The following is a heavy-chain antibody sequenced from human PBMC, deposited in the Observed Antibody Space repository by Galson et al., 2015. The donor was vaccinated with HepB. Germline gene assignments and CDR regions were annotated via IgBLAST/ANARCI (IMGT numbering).Heavy chain of an antibody. CDR3: AREIEDTAMVAIDY. J-gene: IGHJ4*02. Sequence: SLRLSCAASGFTFSSYAMHWVRQAPGKGLEWVAVISYDGSNKYYADSVKGRFTISRDNSKNTLYLQMNSLRAEDTAVYYCAREIEDTAMVAIDYWGQGTLVTVSS. CDR2: ISYDGSNK. V-gene: IGHV3-30-3*01. CDR1: GFTFSSYA. D-gene: IGHD5-18*01.